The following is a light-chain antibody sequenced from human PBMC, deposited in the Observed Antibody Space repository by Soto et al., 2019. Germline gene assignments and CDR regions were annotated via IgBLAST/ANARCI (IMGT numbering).Light chain of an antibody. V-gene: IGLV1-47*01. CDR3: TSYRSATTPPYV. CDR1: SSNIGSAY. J-gene: IGLJ1*01. Sequence: QSVLTQPPSASGTPGQTVTISCSGSSSNIGSAYIYWYQHLPGTAPKLLIYRNNQRPSGVPDRFSASKSGTSASLAISGLRSEDDADYFCTSYRSATTPPYVFGSGTKLTVL. CDR2: RNN.